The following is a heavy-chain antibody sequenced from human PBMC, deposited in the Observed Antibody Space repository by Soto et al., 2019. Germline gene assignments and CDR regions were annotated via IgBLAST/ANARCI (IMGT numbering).Heavy chain of an antibody. J-gene: IGHJ6*02. Sequence: QVHLVQSSAEVNKPGSSVKVSCKASGGTFTSTAFSWVRQAPGQGLEWMGGIIPVLGTPNYAHKFQARVTITADTPTTPVHMALSSRRSDDTAVYYCASAAGLDHLLNYYGLNVWGQGTTVTVS. CDR3: ASAAGLDHLLNYYGLNV. D-gene: IGHD6-25*01. CDR2: IIPVLGTP. V-gene: IGHV1-69*14. CDR1: GGTFTSTA.